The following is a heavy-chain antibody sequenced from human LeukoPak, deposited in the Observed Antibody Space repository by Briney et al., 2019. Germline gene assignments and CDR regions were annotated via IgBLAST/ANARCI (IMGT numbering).Heavy chain of an antibody. CDR3: ARDGPVSSPTSGWFDP. Sequence: GGSLRLSCAASGFSFSRYWMSWVRQAPGKGLNCVANIKQDGSEKHYVDSVKRRFTISRDNAKNSAYLKMDSLKAKDTAVYYCARDGPVSSPTSGWFDPWGQGTLVTASS. V-gene: IGHV3-7*03. D-gene: IGHD1-1*01. CDR2: IKQDGSEK. CDR1: GFSFSRYW. J-gene: IGHJ5*02.